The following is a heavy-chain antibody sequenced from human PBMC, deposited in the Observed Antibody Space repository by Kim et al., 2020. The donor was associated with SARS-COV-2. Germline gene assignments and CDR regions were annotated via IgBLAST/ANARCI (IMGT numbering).Heavy chain of an antibody. CDR1: GYTLTSNP. CDR3: ARGPGGMNV. J-gene: IGHJ6*02. V-gene: IGHV7-4-1*02. CDR2: INTNTGNP. Sequence: ASVKVSCKASGYTLTSNPVNWVRQAPGQGLEWMGWINTNTGNPTYAQGFTGRFAISSDTSASTAYLQLSSLRAEDTAVYYCARGPGGMNVWGQGTPATV.